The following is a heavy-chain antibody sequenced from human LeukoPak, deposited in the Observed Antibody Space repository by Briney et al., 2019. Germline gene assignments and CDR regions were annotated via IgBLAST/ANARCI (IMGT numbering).Heavy chain of an antibody. V-gene: IGHV3-48*01. CDR1: GFTFSSNN. D-gene: IGHD6-19*01. J-gene: IGHJ4*02. CDR3: ARDRVWYSSGWYAVDY. Sequence: PGGSLRLSCAASGFTFSSNNMNWVRQAPGKGLEWVSYISSSSSTIYYADSVKGRFTISRDNAKNSLYLQMNSLRAEDTAVYYCARDRVWYSSGWYAVDYWGQGTLVTVSS. CDR2: ISSSSSTI.